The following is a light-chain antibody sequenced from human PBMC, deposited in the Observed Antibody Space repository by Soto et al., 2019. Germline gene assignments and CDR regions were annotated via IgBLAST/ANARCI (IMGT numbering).Light chain of an antibody. CDR1: SSDVGGYNY. J-gene: IGLJ1*01. V-gene: IGLV2-8*01. CDR3: STYSGTNYHYV. Sequence: SVLTQPPSASGSFGQSVTITCTGTSSDVGGYNYVSWYQQHPGKAPKLMIYEVSERPSGVPDRFSGSKSGNTGSLTVSGLQADDEADYYCSTYSGTNYHYVFGTGTKVTVL. CDR2: EVS.